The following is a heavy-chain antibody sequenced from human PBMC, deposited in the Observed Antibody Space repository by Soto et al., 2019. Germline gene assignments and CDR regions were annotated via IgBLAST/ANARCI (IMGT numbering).Heavy chain of an antibody. J-gene: IGHJ4*02. V-gene: IGHV4-39*01. D-gene: IGHD1-1*01. CDR1: GGSISSSSYY. CDR3: AGIQLERRRVDY. Sequence: QLQLQESGPGLVKPSETLSLTCTVSGGSISSSSYYWGWIRQPPGKGLEWIGSIYYSGSSYYNPSLKSRFTIPVDTSKNQFSLKLSAVTAADTAVYYCAGIQLERRRVDYWGQGTLVTVSS. CDR2: IYYSGSS.